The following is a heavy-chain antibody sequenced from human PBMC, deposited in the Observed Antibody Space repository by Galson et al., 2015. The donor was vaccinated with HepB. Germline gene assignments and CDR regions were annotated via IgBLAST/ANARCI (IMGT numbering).Heavy chain of an antibody. Sequence: SLRLSCAASGFTFSNAWMSWVRQAPGKGLEYVGRIKRETDGGTSDYAAFVKGRFTISRDDSKNTLYLEMNSLQSEDTAVYYCASVGGYSPFHWGQGTLVTVSS. CDR1: GFTFSNAW. D-gene: IGHD5-18*01. J-gene: IGHJ4*02. CDR3: ASVGGYSPFH. V-gene: IGHV3-15*01. CDR2: IKRETDGGTS.